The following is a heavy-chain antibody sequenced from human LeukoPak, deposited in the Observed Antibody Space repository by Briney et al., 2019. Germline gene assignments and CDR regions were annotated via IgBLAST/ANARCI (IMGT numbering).Heavy chain of an antibody. J-gene: IGHJ4*02. CDR2: IIPIFGTA. CDR1: GGTFSSYA. V-gene: IGHV1-69*05. CDR3: ARASHNYYGSGSYEDY. Sequence: SSVKVSSKASGGTFSSYAISWVRQAPGQGLEWMVRIIPIFGTANYAQQFQGRVTITTDESTSTAYMELSSLRSEDTAVYYCARASHNYYGSGSYEDYWGQGTLVTVSS. D-gene: IGHD3-10*01.